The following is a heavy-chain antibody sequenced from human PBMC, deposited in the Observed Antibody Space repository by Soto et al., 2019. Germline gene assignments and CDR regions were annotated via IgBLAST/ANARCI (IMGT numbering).Heavy chain of an antibody. Sequence: SETLSLTCTVSGGSISSGGYYWSWIRQHPGKGLEWIGYIYYSGSTYYNPSLKSRVTISVDTSKNQFSLKLSSVTAADTAVYYCARSKTLYGSGSYFDYWGQGTLVTVSS. CDR3: ARSKTLYGSGSYFDY. V-gene: IGHV4-31*03. CDR2: IYYSGST. CDR1: GGSISSGGYY. J-gene: IGHJ4*02. D-gene: IGHD3-10*01.